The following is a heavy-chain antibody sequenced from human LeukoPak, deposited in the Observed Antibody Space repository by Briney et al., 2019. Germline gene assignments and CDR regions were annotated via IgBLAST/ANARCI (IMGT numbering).Heavy chain of an antibody. CDR1: GYTFTSYY. Sequence: GASVKVSCKASGYTFTSYYMHWVRQAPGQGLEWMGIINPSGGSTSYAQKFQGRVTMTRDTSTSTVYMELSSLRSEDTAVYYCARDSGAAKGYYYYYMDVWGKGTTVTVS. CDR3: ARDSGAAKGYYYYYMDV. D-gene: IGHD3-10*01. CDR2: INPSGGST. J-gene: IGHJ6*03. V-gene: IGHV1-46*01.